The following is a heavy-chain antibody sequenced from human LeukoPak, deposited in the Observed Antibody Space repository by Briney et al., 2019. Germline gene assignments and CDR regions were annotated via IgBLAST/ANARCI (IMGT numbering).Heavy chain of an antibody. CDR2: IKQDGSEK. CDR1: GFTFSSYW. V-gene: IGHV3-7*01. Sequence: PGGSLRLSCAASGFTFSSYWMSWVRQAPGKGLEWVANIKQDGSEKYCVDSVKGRFTISRDNVKNSLYLQMNSLRAEDTAVYYCARRGIAAAGTIWFDPWGQGTLVTVSS. CDR3: ARRGIAAAGTIWFDP. D-gene: IGHD6-13*01. J-gene: IGHJ5*02.